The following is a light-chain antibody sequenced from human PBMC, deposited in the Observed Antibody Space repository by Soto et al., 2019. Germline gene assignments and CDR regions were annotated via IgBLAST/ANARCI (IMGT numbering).Light chain of an antibody. J-gene: IGKJ1*01. CDR3: KQSYSTTWT. Sequence: IQMTQSPSSLSSSVGDRVTITCRASQSISSYLNWYQQKPGKAHKLLIYAAYSLQSGVQSRFSGSGSGTDFTPTIRSLQPEDFATYYCKQSYSTTWTVGQGTKVDIK. CDR1: QSISSY. V-gene: IGKV1-39*01. CDR2: AAY.